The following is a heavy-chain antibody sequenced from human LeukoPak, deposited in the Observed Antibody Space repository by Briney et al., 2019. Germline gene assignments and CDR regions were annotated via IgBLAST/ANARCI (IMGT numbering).Heavy chain of an antibody. CDR1: GFTFSDYD. CDR2: IRYDGSDK. Sequence: GGSRRLSCAASGFTFSDYDIHWVRQAPGRGLEWVAFIRYDGSDKYYADSVKGRFTISRDNPKNTLYLQMNSLRADDTAVYYCASGSGTWSPDYWGQGTLVTVSS. CDR3: ASGSGTWSPDY. D-gene: IGHD3-10*01. J-gene: IGHJ4*02. V-gene: IGHV3-30*02.